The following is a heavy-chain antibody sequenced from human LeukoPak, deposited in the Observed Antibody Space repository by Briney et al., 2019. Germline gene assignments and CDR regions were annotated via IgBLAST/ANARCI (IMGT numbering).Heavy chain of an antibody. CDR3: ARDLGINAFDV. V-gene: IGHV1-2*02. J-gene: IGHJ3*01. Sequence: GASVKVSCKASGYTLTDNHLYWVRQAPGQGLEWMGWIDPNSGVTNFAQNFQGRLTMTTDTSISTAYMELSRLTSDDTTVYYCARDLGINAFDVWGQGTLVTVFS. CDR1: GYTLTDNH. CDR2: IDPNSGVT. D-gene: IGHD1-26*01.